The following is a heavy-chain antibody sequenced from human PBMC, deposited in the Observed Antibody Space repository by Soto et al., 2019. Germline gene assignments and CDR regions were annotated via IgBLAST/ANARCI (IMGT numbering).Heavy chain of an antibody. V-gene: IGHV4-59*01. CDR2: IYYSGST. CDR3: ARGISPREDIAPFDP. J-gene: IGHJ5*02. CDR1: GGSISSYY. D-gene: IGHD2-15*01. Sequence: SETLSLTCTVSGGSISSYYWSWIRQPPGKGLEWIGYIYYSGSTNYNPSLKSRVTISVDTSKNQFSLKLSSVTAADTAVYYCARGISPREDIAPFDPWGQGTLVTVSS.